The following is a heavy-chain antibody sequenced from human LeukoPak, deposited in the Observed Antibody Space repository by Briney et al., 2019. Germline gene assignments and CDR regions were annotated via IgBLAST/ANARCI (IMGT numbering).Heavy chain of an antibody. V-gene: IGHV5-51*01. CDR2: IYPGDSDT. CDR3: ARRGSGWTIDY. J-gene: IGHJ4*02. CDR1: GYSFSTYW. D-gene: IGHD6-19*01. Sequence: GESLKISCKGSGYSFSTYWIGWVRRMPGKGLEWMGIIYPGDSDTGCSPSFQGQVTISADKSISTAYLQWNSLKASDTAMYYCARRGSGWTIDYWGQGTLVTVSS.